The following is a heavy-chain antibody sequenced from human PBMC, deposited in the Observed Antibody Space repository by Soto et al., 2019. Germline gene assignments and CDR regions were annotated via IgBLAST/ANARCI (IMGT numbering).Heavy chain of an antibody. D-gene: IGHD3-9*01. CDR3: ARGSGMVRYFDGTLDY. V-gene: IGHV4-59*01. CDR1: GGSISSYY. Sequence: SETLSLTCTFSGGSISSYYWSWIRQPPGKGLEWIGYIYYSGSTNYNPSLKSRVTISVDTSKNQFSLKLSSVTAADTAVYYCARGSGMVRYFDGTLDYWGQGTLVTVSS. J-gene: IGHJ4*02. CDR2: IYYSGST.